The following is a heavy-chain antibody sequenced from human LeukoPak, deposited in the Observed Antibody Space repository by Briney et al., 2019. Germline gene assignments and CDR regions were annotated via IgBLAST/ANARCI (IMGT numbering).Heavy chain of an antibody. V-gene: IGHV3-23*01. CDR3: AKSGYNRFDY. D-gene: IGHD5-24*01. J-gene: IGHJ4*02. CDR2: ISGSGSGGST. Sequence: PGGSLRLSCAASGFTLSNYAMSWVRQAPGKGLEWVSSISGSGSGGSTYYADSVKGRFTISRDNSTNTLYLQMNSLRAEDTAVYYCAKSGYNRFDYWGQGTLVTVSS. CDR1: GFTLSNYA.